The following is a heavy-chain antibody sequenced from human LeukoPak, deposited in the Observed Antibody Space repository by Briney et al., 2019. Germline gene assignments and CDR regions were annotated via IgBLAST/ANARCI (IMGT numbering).Heavy chain of an antibody. CDR3: AKDLFYGSGIGYYYGMDV. J-gene: IGHJ6*02. V-gene: IGHV3-53*01. CDR2: IYSGGST. D-gene: IGHD3-10*01. CDR1: GFTVSSNY. Sequence: PGGSLRLSCAASGFTVSSNYMSWVRQAPGKGLEWVSVIYSGGSTYYADSVKGRFTISRDNSKNTLYLQMNSLRAEDTAVYYCAKDLFYGSGIGYYYGMDVWGQGTTVTVSS.